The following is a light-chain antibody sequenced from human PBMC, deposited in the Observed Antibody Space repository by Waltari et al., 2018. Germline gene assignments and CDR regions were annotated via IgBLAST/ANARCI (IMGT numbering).Light chain of an antibody. CDR2: QYT. CDR1: ALPKQY. Sequence: YELTQPPSVSVAPGQTARIPCPGNALPKQYAYWYQPKPGQAPVSVIFQYTKRPPGNPERLSGSSSGRTATLTLSGAQAEDEAAYYCQSADNSGTYVVVCGGTKVTVL. J-gene: IGLJ2*01. V-gene: IGLV3-25*03. CDR3: QSADNSGTYVV.